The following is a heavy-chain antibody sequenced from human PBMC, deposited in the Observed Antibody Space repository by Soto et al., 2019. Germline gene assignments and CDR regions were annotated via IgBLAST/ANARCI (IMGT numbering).Heavy chain of an antibody. CDR3: ARVILDIVVVPAAMDP. D-gene: IGHD2-2*01. Sequence: ASVKVSCKASGYTFTGYYMHWVRRAPGQGLEWVGWINPNSGGTNYAQKFQGRVTMTRDTSISTAYMELSRLRSDDTAVYYCARVILDIVVVPAAMDPWGQGTLVTVSS. V-gene: IGHV1-2*02. CDR2: INPNSGGT. CDR1: GYTFTGYY. J-gene: IGHJ5*02.